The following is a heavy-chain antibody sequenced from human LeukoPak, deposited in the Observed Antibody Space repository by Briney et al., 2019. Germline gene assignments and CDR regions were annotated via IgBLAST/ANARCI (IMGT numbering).Heavy chain of an antibody. J-gene: IGHJ4*02. CDR2: FDPEDGET. CDR1: GYTLTELS. V-gene: IGHV1-24*01. Sequence: ASVKVSCKVSGYTLTELSMHWVRQAPGKGLEWMGGFDPEDGETIYAQKFQGRVTMTEDTSTDTAYMELSSLRSEDTAVYYCATSPDYDFWSGYYGWGQGTLVTVSS. CDR3: ATSPDYDFWSGYYG. D-gene: IGHD3-3*01.